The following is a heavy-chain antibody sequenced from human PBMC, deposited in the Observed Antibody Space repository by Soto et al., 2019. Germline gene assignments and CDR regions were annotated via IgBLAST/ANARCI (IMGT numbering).Heavy chain of an antibody. CDR3: ARGSWESSGYYHASDY. CDR2: IYYSGST. Sequence: QVQLQESGPGLVKPSETLSLTCTVSGGSVSSGSYYWSWIRQPPGQGLERIGYIYYSGSTNYTPSLKSRVTISVDTSKNQFSLKLSSVTAADTAVYYWARGSWESSGYYHASDYWGQGTLVTVSS. V-gene: IGHV4-61*01. CDR1: GGSVSSGSYY. D-gene: IGHD3-22*01. J-gene: IGHJ4*02.